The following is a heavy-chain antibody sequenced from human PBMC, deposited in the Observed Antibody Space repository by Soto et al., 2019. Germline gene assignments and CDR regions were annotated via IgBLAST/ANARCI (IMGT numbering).Heavy chain of an antibody. V-gene: IGHV3-48*01. CDR1: GFTFSSYS. D-gene: IGHD3-16*02. CDR3: AGCWGSYRETPHYYMDV. CDR2: ISSSSSTI. Sequence: GGSLRLSSAASGFTFSSYSMNWVRQAPGKGLEWVSYISSSSSTIYYADSVKGRFTISRDNAKNSLYLQMNSLRAEDTAVYYCAGCWGSYRETPHYYMDVWGKGTPVTVSS. J-gene: IGHJ6*03.